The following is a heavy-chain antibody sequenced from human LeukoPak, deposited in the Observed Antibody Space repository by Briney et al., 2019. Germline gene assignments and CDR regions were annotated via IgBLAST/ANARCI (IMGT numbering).Heavy chain of an antibody. Sequence: PGGSLRLSCAASGFTFSSYAMSWVRQAPGKGLEWVSAISGSGGSTYYADSVKVRFTISRDNSKNTLYLQMNSLRAEDTAVYYCAAGGSGSYWWFDPWGQGTLVTVSS. CDR2: ISGSGGST. CDR1: GFTFSSYA. D-gene: IGHD3-10*01. J-gene: IGHJ5*02. CDR3: AAGGSGSYWWFDP. V-gene: IGHV3-23*01.